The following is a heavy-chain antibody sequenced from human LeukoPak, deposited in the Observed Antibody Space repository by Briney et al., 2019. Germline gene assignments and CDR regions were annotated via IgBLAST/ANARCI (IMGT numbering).Heavy chain of an antibody. CDR2: IYYSGIT. V-gene: IGHV4-59*08. CDR1: GGSISSYY. J-gene: IGHJ4*02. CDR3: ARHAPYSNYALDY. D-gene: IGHD4-11*01. Sequence: PSETLSLTCTVSGGSISSYYWSWIRQPPGKGLEWIGYIYYSGITNYNPSLKSRVTIPVDTSKNQFSLKLSSVTAADTAVYYCARHAPYSNYALDYWGQGTLVTVSS.